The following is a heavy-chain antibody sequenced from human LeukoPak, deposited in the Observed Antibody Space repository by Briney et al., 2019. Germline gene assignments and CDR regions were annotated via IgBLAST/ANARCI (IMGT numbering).Heavy chain of an antibody. CDR1: GFTFSNFA. V-gene: IGHV3-23*01. D-gene: IGHD3-9*01. CDR3: ARVRGHFDWPPYSDY. J-gene: IGHJ4*02. CDR2: ISGSGGST. Sequence: PGGSLRLSCAASGFTFSNFAMNWVRQAPGKGLEWVSAISGSGGSTYYADSVKGRFTISRDNSKNTLYLQMNSLRAEDTAVYYCARVRGHFDWPPYSDYWGQGTLVTVSS.